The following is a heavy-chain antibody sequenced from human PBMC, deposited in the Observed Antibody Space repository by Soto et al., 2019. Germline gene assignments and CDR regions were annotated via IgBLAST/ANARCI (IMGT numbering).Heavy chain of an antibody. CDR2: INHSGST. D-gene: IGHD2-2*01. CDR3: ARGLHQLPPGGY. V-gene: IGHV4-34*01. J-gene: IGHJ4*02. CDR1: GGSFSGYY. Sequence: SETLSLTCAVYGGSFSGYYWSWIRQPPGKGLEWIGEINHSGSTNYNPSLKSRVTISVDTSKNQFSLKLTSVTAADTAVYYCARGLHQLPPGGYWGQGTLVTVSS.